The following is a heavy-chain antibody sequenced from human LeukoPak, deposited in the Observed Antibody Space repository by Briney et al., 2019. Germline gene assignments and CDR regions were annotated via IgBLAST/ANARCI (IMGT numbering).Heavy chain of an antibody. CDR2: ISGSSDTT. Sequence: GGSLRFSCTASGFTFSNYAVSWVRQAPGKGLEWISGISGSSDTTYYADAVKGRFTISRENSKNTLFLQMSSLRAEDTAVYYCVKSGTFFLYYFDSWGQGTQLTVSS. J-gene: IGHJ4*02. CDR3: VKSGTFFLYYFDS. D-gene: IGHD1-26*01. V-gene: IGHV3-23*01. CDR1: GFTFSNYA.